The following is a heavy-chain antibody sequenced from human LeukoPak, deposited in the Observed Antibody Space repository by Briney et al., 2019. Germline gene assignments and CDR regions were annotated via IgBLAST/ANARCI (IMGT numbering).Heavy chain of an antibody. CDR2: IIPIFGTA. Sequence: ASVKVSCKASGGTFSSYAISWVRQAPGQGLEWMGGIIPIFGTANYAQKFQGRVTITTDESTSTAYMELSSLRSEDTAVYYCASRLDSSSWYGDYFDYWGQGTLVTVSS. V-gene: IGHV1-69*05. CDR1: GGTFSSYA. J-gene: IGHJ4*02. D-gene: IGHD6-13*01. CDR3: ASRLDSSSWYGDYFDY.